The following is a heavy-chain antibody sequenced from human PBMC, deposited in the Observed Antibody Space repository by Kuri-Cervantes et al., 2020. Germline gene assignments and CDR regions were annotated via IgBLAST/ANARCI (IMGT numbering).Heavy chain of an antibody. Sequence: GGSLRLSCAASGFTFSSYGMHWVRQAPGKGLEWVAVISYDGSNKYYADSVKGRFTISRDNSKNTLYLQMNSLRAEDTAVYYCAKDFVDTAMVYYFDYWGQGTLVTVSS. V-gene: IGHV3-30*18. CDR1: GFTFSSYG. CDR3: AKDFVDTAMVYYFDY. J-gene: IGHJ4*02. D-gene: IGHD5-18*01. CDR2: ISYDGSNK.